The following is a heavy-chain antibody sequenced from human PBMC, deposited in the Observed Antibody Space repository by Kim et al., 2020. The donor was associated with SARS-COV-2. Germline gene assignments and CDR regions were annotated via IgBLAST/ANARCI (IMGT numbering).Heavy chain of an antibody. V-gene: IGHV3-73*01. CDR3: ASVRATTSACCDAFDI. Sequence: GGSLRLSCAASGFTFSGYAIHWVRQAPGKGLAWVGRIRSKANSYDSAYAASVGGRFTISRDESKNTPYMKMNSLKTEDTDVYYCASVRATTSACCDAFDIWGRGTKVTVSS. D-gene: IGHD1-1*01. J-gene: IGHJ3*02. CDR2: IRSKANSYDS. CDR1: GFTFSGYA.